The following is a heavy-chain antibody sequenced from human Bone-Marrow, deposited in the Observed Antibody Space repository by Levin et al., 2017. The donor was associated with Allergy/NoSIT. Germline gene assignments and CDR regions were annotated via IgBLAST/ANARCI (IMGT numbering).Heavy chain of an antibody. D-gene: IGHD1-26*01. Sequence: GESLKISCAASGFTFSTHVMNWLRQAPGKGLEWVSAISANGGDIKYADSVEGRFTISRDNSKSTLYLQMISLRADDTAIYYCTRDREQTPSQYWGQGILVTVSS. V-gene: IGHV3-23*01. CDR3: TRDREQTPSQY. CDR2: ISANGGDI. CDR1: GFTFSTHV. J-gene: IGHJ4*02.